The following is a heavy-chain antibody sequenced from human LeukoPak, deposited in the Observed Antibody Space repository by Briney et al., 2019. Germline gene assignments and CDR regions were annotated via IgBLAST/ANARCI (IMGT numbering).Heavy chain of an antibody. V-gene: IGHV4-34*01. CDR2: INHSGST. Sequence: SETLSLTCAVYGGSFSGYYWSWIRQPPGKGLEWIGEINHSGSTNYNPSLKSRVTISVDTSKNQFSLKLSSVTAADTAVYYCARGGRAFDIWGRGTMVTVSS. CDR3: ARGGRAFDI. CDR1: GGSFSGYY. J-gene: IGHJ3*02.